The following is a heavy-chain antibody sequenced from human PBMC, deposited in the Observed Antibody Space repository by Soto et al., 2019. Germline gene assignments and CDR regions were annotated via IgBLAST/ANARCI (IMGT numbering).Heavy chain of an antibody. Sequence: QVQLVASGGGLVQPGGSLRLSCAASGFTFSDYYMSWLRQPPGKGLEWVSYISKSGSIIHFADSVKGRFAISRDNAKNTLSLQMSRLRAEDRALYYCARDLTPDSDYYDESTSETWFDPWGQGTLVTVSS. CDR3: ARDLTPDSDYYDESTSETWFDP. V-gene: IGHV3-11*01. D-gene: IGHD3-16*01. CDR1: GFTFSDYY. J-gene: IGHJ5*02. CDR2: ISKSGSII.